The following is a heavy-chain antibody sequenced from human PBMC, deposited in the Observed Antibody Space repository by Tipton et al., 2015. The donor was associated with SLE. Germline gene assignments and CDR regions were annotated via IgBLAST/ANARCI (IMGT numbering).Heavy chain of an antibody. J-gene: IGHJ6*02. CDR1: GFTFSSYW. CDR2: IKQDGSEK. D-gene: IGHD3-3*01. CDR3: ARGFWVPHYYYYGMDV. Sequence: SLRLSCAASGFTFSSYWMSWVRQAPGKGLERVANIKQDGSEKYYVDSVKGRFTISRDNAKNSLYLQMNSLRAEDTALYYCARGFWVPHYYYYGMDVWGQGTTVTVSS. V-gene: IGHV3-7*03.